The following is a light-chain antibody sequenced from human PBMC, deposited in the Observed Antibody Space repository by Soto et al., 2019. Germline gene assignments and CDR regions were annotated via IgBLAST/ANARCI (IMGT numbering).Light chain of an antibody. CDR3: QQYGSSPRT. V-gene: IGKV3-20*01. Sequence: EIVLTQSPGPLSLSPGERATLSCRASQSLSSSYLAWYQQKPGQAPRLLIYDASSRATSIPDRFSGSGSGTDFTLTISRLEPEDFAVYYCQQYGSSPRTFGQGTKVEIK. CDR1: QSLSSSY. CDR2: DAS. J-gene: IGKJ1*01.